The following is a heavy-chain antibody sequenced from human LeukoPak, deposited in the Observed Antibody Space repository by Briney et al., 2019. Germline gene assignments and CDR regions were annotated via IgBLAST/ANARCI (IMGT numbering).Heavy chain of an antibody. CDR3: AKGSGTPRGYSYDTNPNYYMDV. J-gene: IGHJ6*03. CDR1: GFTFSSYS. V-gene: IGHV3-23*01. CDR2: ISGSGGST. D-gene: IGHD5-18*01. Sequence: PGGSLRLSCAASGFTFSSYSMNWVRQAPGKGLEWVSAISGSGGSTYYADSVKGRFTISRDNSKNTLYLQMNSLRAEDTAVYYCAKGSGTPRGYSYDTNPNYYMDVWGKGTTVTISS.